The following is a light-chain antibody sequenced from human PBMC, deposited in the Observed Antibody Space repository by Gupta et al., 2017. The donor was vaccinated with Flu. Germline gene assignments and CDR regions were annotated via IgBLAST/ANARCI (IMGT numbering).Light chain of an antibody. Sequence: SPSTLAASVGDRVIITCRASQSVSGCLAWYQQKPGKAPKLLIYKASSLESGVPPRFSGSGSATEFTLTITNLQPDDFATYYCQQGDTYSTFGQGTKVEI. CDR3: QQGDTYST. CDR2: KAS. CDR1: QSVSGC. V-gene: IGKV1-5*03. J-gene: IGKJ1*01.